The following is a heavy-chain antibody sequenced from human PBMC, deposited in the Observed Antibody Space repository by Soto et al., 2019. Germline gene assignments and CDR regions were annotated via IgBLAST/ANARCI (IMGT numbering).Heavy chain of an antibody. V-gene: IGHV3-74*01. CDR1: GFTFSPFW. CDR3: ARTGYSSNFETLDAFDI. Sequence: GGSLRLSXAASGFTFSPFWMHWVRQVPGKGLVWVSHISSDGSNTDYADSVKGRFTISRDNAKNTLYLQMNSLRAEDTAVYYCARTGYSSNFETLDAFDIWGQGTMVTVSS. CDR2: ISSDGSNT. D-gene: IGHD6-13*01. J-gene: IGHJ3*02.